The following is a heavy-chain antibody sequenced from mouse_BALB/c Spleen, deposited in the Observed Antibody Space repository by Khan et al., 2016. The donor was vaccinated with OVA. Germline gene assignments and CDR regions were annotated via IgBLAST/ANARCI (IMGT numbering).Heavy chain of an antibody. J-gene: IGHJ4*01. D-gene: IGHD1-2*01. CDR1: GFNIEDTY. CDR2: IDPANGKT. V-gene: IGHV14-3*02. CDR3: AHSLLLYAMDY. Sequence: VQLQQPGAEFVKPGASVKLSCTASGFNIEDTYIHWVKQRPEQGLEWIGKIDPANGKTNYDPKFQGKATITADTSSNTAYSHLSSLTSEDTVVYYCAHSLLLYAMDYWGHGTSVTVSS.